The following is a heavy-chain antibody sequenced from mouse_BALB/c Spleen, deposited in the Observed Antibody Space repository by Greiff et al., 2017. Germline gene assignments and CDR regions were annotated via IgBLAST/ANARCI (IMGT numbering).Heavy chain of an antibody. CDR1: GYTFTDYA. CDR3: ARQGAGYYFDY. J-gene: IGHJ2*01. V-gene: IGHV1S137*01. Sequence: QVQLQQSGAEPVRPGVSVKISCKGSGYTFTDYAMHWVKQSHAKSLEWIGVISTYYGDASYNQKFKGKATMTVDKSSSTAYMELARLTSEDSAIYYCARQGAGYYFDYWGQGTTLTVSS. CDR2: ISTYYGDA.